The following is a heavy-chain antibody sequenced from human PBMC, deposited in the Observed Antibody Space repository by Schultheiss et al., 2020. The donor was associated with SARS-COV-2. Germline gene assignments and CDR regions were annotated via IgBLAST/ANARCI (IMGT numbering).Heavy chain of an antibody. CDR1: GYTFTSYG. V-gene: IGHV1-2*02. CDR3: ARDIPDIVVVPAAMGPGGIDY. J-gene: IGHJ4*02. D-gene: IGHD2-2*01. Sequence: ASVKVSCKASGYTFTSYGISWVRQAPGQGLEWMGWINPNSGGTNYAQKLQGRVTMTRDTSISTAYMELSRLRSDDTAVYYCARDIPDIVVVPAAMGPGGIDYWGQGTLVTVSS. CDR2: INPNSGGT.